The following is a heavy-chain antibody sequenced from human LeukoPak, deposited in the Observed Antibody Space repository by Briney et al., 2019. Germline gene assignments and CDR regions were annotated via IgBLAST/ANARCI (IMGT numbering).Heavy chain of an antibody. J-gene: IGHJ6*02. V-gene: IGHV4-61*01. CDR2: IYKSGGA. D-gene: IGHD6-6*01. CDR1: GGSVRDGTDY. Sequence: PSETLSLTCTVSGGSVRDGTDYWSWVRQPPGKGLEWIGYIYKSGGANYNSDLKSRVTLSIDTSENQFSLQLDSVTPADTAVYYCARGAPARLYFGMDVWGPGTSVIVSS. CDR3: ARGAPARLYFGMDV.